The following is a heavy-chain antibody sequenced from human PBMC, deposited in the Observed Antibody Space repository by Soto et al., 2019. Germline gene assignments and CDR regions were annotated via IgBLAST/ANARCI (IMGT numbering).Heavy chain of an antibody. D-gene: IGHD6-19*01. CDR2: VSWNSDGI. CDR3: VRDVTGGRGAVAGNDPGYYYAMDV. V-gene: IGHV3-9*03. CDR1: GFTFDDHA. J-gene: IGHJ6*02. Sequence: EVQLVESGGGLVQPGRSLRLSCVTSGFTFDDHAMHWVRQVPGKGLEWVSCVSWNSDGIDYADSVKGRFTISRDNAKNSLYLQMNSLRPEDLALYYCVRDVTGGRGAVAGNDPGYYYAMDVWGQGTTVTVSS.